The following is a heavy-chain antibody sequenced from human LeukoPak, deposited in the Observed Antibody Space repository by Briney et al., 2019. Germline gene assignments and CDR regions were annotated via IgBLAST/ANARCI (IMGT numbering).Heavy chain of an antibody. CDR1: GGSISSSSYY. CDR2: IYYSGST. CDR3: ARAYDFWSGPPRPFDP. D-gene: IGHD3-3*01. V-gene: IGHV4-39*01. J-gene: IGHJ3*01. Sequence: SETLSLTCTLSGGSISSSSYYWGWIRQPPGKGLEWIGSIYYSGSTYYNPSLKSRVTISVDTSKNQFSLKLSSVTAADTAVYYCARAYDFWSGPPRPFDPWGQGTMVTVSS.